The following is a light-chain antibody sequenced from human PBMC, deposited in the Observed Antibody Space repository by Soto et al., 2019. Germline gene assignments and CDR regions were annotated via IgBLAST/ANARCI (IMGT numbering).Light chain of an antibody. V-gene: IGLV2-8*01. J-gene: IGLJ1*01. CDR1: KNDVGVYDF. Sequence: QSALTQPPSASGSPGQSVNISCTGTKNDVGVYDFVSWYQHHPGKAPRLIIYEVVQRPSGVPDRFSGSKSGNTASLTVSGLEAADEADYFCSSFAGSNTYVFGSGTKLTVL. CDR2: EVV. CDR3: SSFAGSNTYV.